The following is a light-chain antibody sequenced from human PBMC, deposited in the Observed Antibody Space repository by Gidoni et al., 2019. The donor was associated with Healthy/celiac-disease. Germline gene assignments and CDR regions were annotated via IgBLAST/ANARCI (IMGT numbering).Light chain of an antibody. CDR1: SSNIGSNT. J-gene: IGLJ3*02. V-gene: IGLV1-44*01. Sequence: QSVLTQPPSASGTPGQRVTISCSGSSSNIGSNTVNWYQQLPGTGPKLLIYSNNPRPSGVPDRFSGSKSGTSASLAISGLQSEDEADYYCAAWDDSLNGRVFGGGTKLTVL. CDR3: AAWDDSLNGRV. CDR2: SNN.